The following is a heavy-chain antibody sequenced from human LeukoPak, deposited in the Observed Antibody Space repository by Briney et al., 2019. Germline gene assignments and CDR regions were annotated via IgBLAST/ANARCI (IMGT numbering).Heavy chain of an antibody. CDR1: GFTFSSYG. D-gene: IGHD5-24*01. V-gene: IGHV3-30*03. Sequence: GGSLRLSCAASGFTFSSYGMHWVRQAPGKGLEWVAVISYDGSNKYYADSVKGRFTISRDNSKNTLYLQMNSLRAEDTAVYYCAAGLAHDGRCLQYGTAFDYWGQGTLVTVSS. CDR3: AAGLAHDGRCLQYGTAFDY. CDR2: ISYDGSNK. J-gene: IGHJ4*02.